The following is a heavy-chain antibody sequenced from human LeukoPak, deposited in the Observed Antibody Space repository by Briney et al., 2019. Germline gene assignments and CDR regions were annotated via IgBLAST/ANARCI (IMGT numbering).Heavy chain of an antibody. CDR1: GGSISSGGYY. CDR3: ARLIAATDY. D-gene: IGHD6-6*01. Sequence: SETLSLTCIVSGGSISSGGYYWSWIRQPPGKGLEWIGYISHSGSTYYNPSLKSRVTISVNRSKNQFSLKLNSVTAADTAVYYCARLIAATDYWGQGTLVTVSS. J-gene: IGHJ4*02. V-gene: IGHV4-30-2*01. CDR2: ISHSGST.